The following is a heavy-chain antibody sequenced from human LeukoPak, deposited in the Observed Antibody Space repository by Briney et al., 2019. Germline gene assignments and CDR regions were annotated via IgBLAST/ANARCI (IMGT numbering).Heavy chain of an antibody. CDR1: GGTFSSYA. D-gene: IGHD3-22*01. Sequence: ASVKVSCKASGGTFSSYAISWVRQAPGQGLEWMGRIIPIFGTANYAQKFQGRVTITTDESTSTAYMELSSLRSEDTAVYYCARDSGDSSGYYYWYFDLWGRGTLVTVSS. V-gene: IGHV1-69*05. CDR3: ARDSGDSSGYYYWYFDL. J-gene: IGHJ2*01. CDR2: IIPIFGTA.